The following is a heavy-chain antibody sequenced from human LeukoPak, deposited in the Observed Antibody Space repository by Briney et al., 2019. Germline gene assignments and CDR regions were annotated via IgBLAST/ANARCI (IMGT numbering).Heavy chain of an antibody. CDR3: AREWEPLYFDY. CDR2: ISYDGSNK. D-gene: IGHD1-26*01. CDR1: GFTFSSYA. V-gene: IGHV3-30-3*01. Sequence: GGSLRLSCAASGFTFSSYAMHWVRQAPGKGLEWVAVISYDGSNKYYADSVKGRFTISRDNSKNTLYLQMNSLRAEDTAVYYCAREWEPLYFDYWGQGTLVTVSS. J-gene: IGHJ4*02.